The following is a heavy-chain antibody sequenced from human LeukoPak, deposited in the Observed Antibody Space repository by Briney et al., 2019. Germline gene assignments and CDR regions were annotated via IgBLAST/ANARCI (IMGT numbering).Heavy chain of an antibody. CDR3: AKDNIPDWVTMKYYYHYYYMDV. Sequence: GGSLRLSCAASGFTFSDYSMHWVRQAPGKGLNWVAFIRYDGNNKYYADSVKGRFTISRDNSKNTLYLQMNSLRAEDTAVYYCAKDNIPDWVTMKYYYHYYYMDVWGKGTTVTVSS. J-gene: IGHJ6*03. CDR2: IRYDGNNK. V-gene: IGHV3-30*02. CDR1: GFTFSDYS. D-gene: IGHD3-22*01.